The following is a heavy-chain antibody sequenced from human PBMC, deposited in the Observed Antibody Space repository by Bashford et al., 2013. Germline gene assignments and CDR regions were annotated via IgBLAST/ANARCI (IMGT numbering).Heavy chain of an antibody. Sequence: WIRQPPGKGLEWIGTIYYTGSTCYNPSLKSRLTISIDTSKNQFSLELRSVTATDTAVYYCAKDLKAMDSYYFDYWGQGTLVTVSS. J-gene: IGHJ4*02. D-gene: IGHD5-18*01. CDR3: AKDLKAMDSYYFDY. CDR2: IYYTGST. V-gene: IGHV4-39*02.